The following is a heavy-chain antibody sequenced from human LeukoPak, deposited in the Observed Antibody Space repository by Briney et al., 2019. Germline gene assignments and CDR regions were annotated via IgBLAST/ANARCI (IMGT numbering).Heavy chain of an antibody. J-gene: IGHJ4*02. CDR3: ARLVGATHFDY. V-gene: IGHV3-64*01. D-gene: IGHD1-26*01. Sequence: PGGSLRLSCAASGFTFSSYAMHWVRQAPGKGLEYVSAISSNGGSTYYANSVKGRFTISRDNSKNTLYLQMGSLRAEDMAVYYCARLVGATHFDYWGQGTLVTVSS. CDR2: ISSNGGST. CDR1: GFTFSSYA.